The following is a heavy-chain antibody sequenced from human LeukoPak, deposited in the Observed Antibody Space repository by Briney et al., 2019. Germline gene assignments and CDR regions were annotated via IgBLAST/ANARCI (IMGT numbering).Heavy chain of an antibody. D-gene: IGHD2-15*01. CDR2: IIPIFGTA. V-gene: IGHV1-69*13. CDR3: ARAKSRDRSGGSCYSYKY. CDR1: GGTFSSYA. J-gene: IGHJ4*02. Sequence: GASVKVSCKASGGTFSSYAISWVRQAPGQGLEWMGGIIPIFGTANYAQKFQGRVTITADESTSTAYMELSSLRSEETAVYYCARAKSRDRSGGSCYSYKYWGQGTLVTVSS.